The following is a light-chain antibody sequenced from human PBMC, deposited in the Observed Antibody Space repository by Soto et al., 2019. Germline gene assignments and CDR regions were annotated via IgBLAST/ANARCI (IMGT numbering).Light chain of an antibody. Sequence: EVVLTQSPATLSLSPGERATLSCRASQSVSSNLAWYQQKPGQAPRLLIYGAYTRAAGVPARFSGSGSGTEFTLTITSLQSEDIALYYCQQYNIWPPITFGQGTRLEIK. CDR1: QSVSSN. V-gene: IGKV3-15*01. J-gene: IGKJ5*01. CDR2: GAY. CDR3: QQYNIWPPIT.